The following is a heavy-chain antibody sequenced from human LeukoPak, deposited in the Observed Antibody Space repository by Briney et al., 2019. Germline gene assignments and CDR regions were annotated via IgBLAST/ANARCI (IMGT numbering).Heavy chain of an antibody. Sequence: SETLSLTCTVSGGSISSGSYYWSWIRQPAGKGLEWIGRIYTSGSTNYNPSLKSRVTISVDTSKNQFSLKLSSVTAADTAVYYCARAITIFGVVTPYYYYMDVWGKGTTVTVSS. CDR1: GGSISSGSYY. J-gene: IGHJ6*03. V-gene: IGHV4-61*02. CDR3: ARAITIFGVVTPYYYYMDV. CDR2: IYTSGST. D-gene: IGHD3-3*01.